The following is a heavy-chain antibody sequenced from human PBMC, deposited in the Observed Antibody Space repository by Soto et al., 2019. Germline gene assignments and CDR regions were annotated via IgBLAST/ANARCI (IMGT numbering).Heavy chain of an antibody. CDR1: GFTFSSYS. D-gene: IGHD3-22*01. V-gene: IGHV3-48*01. CDR3: ARGAYYYDTSGYVY. J-gene: IGHJ4*02. CDR2: ISSSSSTI. Sequence: EVQLVESGGGLVQPGGSLRLSCAASGFTFSSYSMNWVRQAPGKGLEWVSYISSSSSTIYYADSVKGRFTISRDNAKNSLYLQMNSLRAEDTAVYYCARGAYYYDTSGYVYWRQGTLVTVSS.